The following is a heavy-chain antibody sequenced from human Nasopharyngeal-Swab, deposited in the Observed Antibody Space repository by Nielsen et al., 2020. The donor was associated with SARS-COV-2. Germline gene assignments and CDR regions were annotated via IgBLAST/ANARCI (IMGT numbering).Heavy chain of an antibody. CDR1: GYTFTDYY. J-gene: IGHJ4*02. Sequence: ASLQISCNASGYTFTDYYMHWVRQAPVQGLEWMGRSNRNSGGTNYAQKFQGRVTMTRDTSISTAYMELSRLRSEDTAVYYCAWEEPALVGATFDYWGQGTLVTVSS. CDR2: SNRNSGGT. CDR3: AWEEPALVGATFDY. D-gene: IGHD1-26*01. V-gene: IGHV1-2*06.